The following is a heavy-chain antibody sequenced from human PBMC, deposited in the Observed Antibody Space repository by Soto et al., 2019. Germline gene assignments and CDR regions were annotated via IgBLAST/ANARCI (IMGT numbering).Heavy chain of an antibody. CDR1: GFTFSSYA. D-gene: IGHD3-10*01. V-gene: IGHV3-30-3*01. J-gene: IGHJ4*02. Sequence: PGGSLRLSCAASGFTFSSYAMHWVRQAPGKGLEWVAIISYDGTNKYYADSVKGRFTISRDNSKNTLYLQMNSLRAEDTAVYYCARDRWFGELLIGGYWGQGTLVTVSS. CDR2: ISYDGTNK. CDR3: ARDRWFGELLIGGY.